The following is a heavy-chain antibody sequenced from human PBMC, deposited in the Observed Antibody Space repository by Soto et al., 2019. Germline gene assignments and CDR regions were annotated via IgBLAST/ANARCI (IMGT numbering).Heavy chain of an antibody. CDR2: INAGNGNT. J-gene: IGHJ5*02. Sequence: GQRLEWMGWINAGNGNTKYSQKFQGRVTFTRDTSASTAYMELGSLRSEDTAVYYCARSSASSVDWFEPWGQGTLVTVSS. V-gene: IGHV1-3*01. CDR3: ARSSASSVDWFEP. D-gene: IGHD6-19*01.